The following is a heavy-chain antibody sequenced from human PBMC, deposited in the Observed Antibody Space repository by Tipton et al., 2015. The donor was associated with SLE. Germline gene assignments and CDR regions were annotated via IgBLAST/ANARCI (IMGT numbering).Heavy chain of an antibody. CDR3: ARDPGSGDAFDI. J-gene: IGHJ3*02. CDR2: IYTSGNT. V-gene: IGHV4-61*02. CDR1: GGSISSGSCY. Sequence: LSLTCTVSGGSISSGSCYWSWIRQPAGKGLEWIGRIYTSGNTNYNPSLKSRVTISVDTSKNQFSLKLSSVTAADTAVYYCARDPGSGDAFDIWGQGTMVTVSS. D-gene: IGHD1-26*01.